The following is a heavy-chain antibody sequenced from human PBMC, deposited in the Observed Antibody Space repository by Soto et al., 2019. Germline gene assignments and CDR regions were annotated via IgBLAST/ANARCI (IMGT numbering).Heavy chain of an antibody. CDR3: ATLFYGSRTTSPPDY. CDR1: CGSISSYY. CDR2: IYYTGST. J-gene: IGHJ4*02. Sequence: QMQLQESGPGLVKPSETLSLTCTVSCGSISSYYWSWLRQPPGKGLEWIGCIYYTGSTNYNPSLKSRINISIDTSKNQFSLTLTSVNAADTAVYYCATLFYGSRTTSPPDYWGQGTLFTVSS. V-gene: IGHV4-59*08. D-gene: IGHD3-10*01.